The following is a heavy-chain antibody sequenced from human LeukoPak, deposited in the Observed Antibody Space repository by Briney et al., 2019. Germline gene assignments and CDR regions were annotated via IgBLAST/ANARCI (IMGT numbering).Heavy chain of an antibody. CDR2: IYSGGDT. D-gene: IGHD1-26*01. CDR1: GFTVSRNY. Sequence: GGSLRLSCAASGFTVSRNYMSWVRQAPGKGLEWVSVIYSGGDTDYADSVKGRFTISRDSAKNTLYLQMNSLRAEDTAVYYCAKDLGRYRNNYFDYWGQGTLVTVSS. CDR3: AKDLGRYRNNYFDY. J-gene: IGHJ4*02. V-gene: IGHV3-53*01.